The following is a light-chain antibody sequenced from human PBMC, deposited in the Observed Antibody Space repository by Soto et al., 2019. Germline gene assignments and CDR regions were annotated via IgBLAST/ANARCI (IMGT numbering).Light chain of an antibody. CDR3: RQRSDWLT. CDR1: QRVGDY. V-gene: IGKV3-11*01. CDR2: YAS. Sequence: EIVLTQSPATLSLSPGERATLSCRASQRVGDYLAWYQQRPGQAPRLLIYYASHRATGIPARFSGTGSGTDFTLTISSLEPEDFAVYYCRQRSDWLTFGGGTKVEI. J-gene: IGKJ4*01.